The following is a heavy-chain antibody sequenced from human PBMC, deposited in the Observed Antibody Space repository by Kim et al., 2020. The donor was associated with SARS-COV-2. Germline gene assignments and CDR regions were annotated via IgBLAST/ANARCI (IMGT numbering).Heavy chain of an antibody. Sequence: GGSLRLSCAASGFTFGDYAMHWVRQAPGKGLEWVSGISWNSGSIGYADSVKGRFTISRDNAKNSLYLQMNSLRAEDTALYYCAKDTGRGKHPTYYYDSRELEFSGDGMDVWGQGTTVTVSS. CDR1: GFTFGDYA. V-gene: IGHV3-9*01. CDR2: ISWNSGSI. CDR3: AKDTGRGKHPTYYYDSRELEFSGDGMDV. J-gene: IGHJ6*02. D-gene: IGHD3-22*01.